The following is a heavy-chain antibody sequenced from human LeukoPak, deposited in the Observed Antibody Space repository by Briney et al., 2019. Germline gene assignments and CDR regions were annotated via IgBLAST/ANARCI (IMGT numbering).Heavy chain of an antibody. CDR2: INPSGGST. Sequence: GASVKVSCKSSGYTFTIYYMHWVRQAPGQGLEWMGIINPSGGSTSYAQKFQGRVTMTRDMSTSTVYMELSSLRSEDTAVYYCARGARITMIVVVPHDYWGQGTLVTVSS. J-gene: IGHJ4*02. CDR1: GYTFTIYY. D-gene: IGHD3-22*01. CDR3: ARGARITMIVVVPHDY. V-gene: IGHV1-46*01.